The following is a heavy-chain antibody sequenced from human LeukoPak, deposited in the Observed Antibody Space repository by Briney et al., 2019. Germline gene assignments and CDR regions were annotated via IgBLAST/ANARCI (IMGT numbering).Heavy chain of an antibody. CDR3: AKNFYGDYNFFFDY. D-gene: IGHD4-17*01. Sequence: GGSLRHSCAASGLTFSSYALAWVRQAPGKGLEWVSAISGSGGTTYYADSVKGHFTISRDNSKNTLYLQMNSLRAEDTAVYYCAKNFYGDYNFFFDYWGQGTLVTVSS. J-gene: IGHJ4*02. CDR1: GLTFSSYA. V-gene: IGHV3-23*01. CDR2: ISGSGGTT.